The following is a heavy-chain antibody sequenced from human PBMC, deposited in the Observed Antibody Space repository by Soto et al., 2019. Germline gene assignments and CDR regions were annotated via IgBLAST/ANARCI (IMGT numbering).Heavy chain of an antibody. CDR2: IYPGDSDT. V-gene: IGHV5-51*01. Sequence: PGESLKISCKGSGYSFTSYWIGWVRQMPGKGLEWMGIIYPGDSDTRYSPSFQGQVTISADKSISTAYLQMNSLRAEDTAVYYCARENSRDGPPNWFDPSGQATLVTVSS. D-gene: IGHD2-21*02. J-gene: IGHJ5*02. CDR3: ARENSRDGPPNWFDP. CDR1: GYSFTSYW.